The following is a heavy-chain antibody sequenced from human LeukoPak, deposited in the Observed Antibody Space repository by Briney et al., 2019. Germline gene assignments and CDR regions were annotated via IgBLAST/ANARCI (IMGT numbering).Heavy chain of an antibody. CDR3: ARAPRSTVESTYGFDP. D-gene: IGHD3-10*01. CDR2: IIPIFGTA. CDR1: GGTFXXXA. J-gene: IGHJ5*02. V-gene: IGHV1-69*01. Sequence: SXXAXGGTFXXXAISXXRQAPGKGLEWMGGIIPIFGTANYAQKFQGRVTITADESTSTAYMELSSLRSEDTAVYYCARAPRSTVESTYGFDPWGQGTLVTVSS.